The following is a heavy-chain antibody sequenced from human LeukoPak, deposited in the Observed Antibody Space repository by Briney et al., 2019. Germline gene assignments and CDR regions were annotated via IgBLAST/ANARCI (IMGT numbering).Heavy chain of an antibody. CDR2: IDPNSGGT. Sequence: GASVKVSCKASGFSFTGYFMHWVRQAPGQGPEWMGRIDPNSGGTNYALKFQGRVTMTRDTPITTAYMDLSRLRSDDTAVYYCARGPHDTAYYFDQWGQGTLLTVSS. CDR1: GFSFTGYF. D-gene: IGHD5-18*01. CDR3: ARGPHDTAYYFDQ. J-gene: IGHJ4*02. V-gene: IGHV1-2*06.